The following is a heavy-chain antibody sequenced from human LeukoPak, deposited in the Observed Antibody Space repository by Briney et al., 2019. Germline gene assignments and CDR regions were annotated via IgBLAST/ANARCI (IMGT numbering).Heavy chain of an antibody. Sequence: GGSLRLPCAASGFTFTSYTLNWVRQAPGKGLEWVSYISRSSSTIYYADSVKGRFTISRDNAKNSLYLQMNSLRDEDTAVYYCVRDDPIAVAGTGVFDYWGQGTLVTVSS. D-gene: IGHD6-19*01. J-gene: IGHJ4*02. CDR3: VRDDPIAVAGTGVFDY. CDR2: ISRSSSTI. V-gene: IGHV3-48*02. CDR1: GFTFTSYT.